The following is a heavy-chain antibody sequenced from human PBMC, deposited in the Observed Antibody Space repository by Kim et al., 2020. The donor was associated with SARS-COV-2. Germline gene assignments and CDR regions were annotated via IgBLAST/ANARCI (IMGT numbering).Heavy chain of an antibody. Sequence: SETLSLTCTVSGGSISSYFWSWIRQPPGKGLEWIGYIFYSGGTKSNPSLKSRVTISIDTSKNQFSLKLISVTAADTAVYYCARELLEDYMDVWGKGTTV. V-gene: IGHV4-59*01. CDR2: IFYSGGT. CDR1: GGSISSYF. J-gene: IGHJ6*03. CDR3: ARELLEDYMDV. D-gene: IGHD2-21*02.